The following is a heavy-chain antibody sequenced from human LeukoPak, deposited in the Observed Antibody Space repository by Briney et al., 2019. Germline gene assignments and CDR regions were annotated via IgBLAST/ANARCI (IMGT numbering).Heavy chain of an antibody. J-gene: IGHJ6*02. CDR2: ISAYNGNT. CDR1: GYTFTSNG. D-gene: IGHD4-17*01. CDR3: ARETSYGDYRIARSGMDV. Sequence: ASEKVSCTASGYTFTSNGISWVRQAPGQGLGLMGCISAYNGNTNYAQKLQGRVTMTTDTSTSTAYMELRSLRSDDTAVYYCARETSYGDYRIARSGMDVWGQGTTVTVSS. V-gene: IGHV1-18*01.